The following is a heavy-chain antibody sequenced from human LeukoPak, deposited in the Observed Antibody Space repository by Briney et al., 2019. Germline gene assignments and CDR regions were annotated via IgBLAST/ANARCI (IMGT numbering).Heavy chain of an antibody. V-gene: IGHV3-72*01. CDR3: ASALGYCSSTSCDY. J-gene: IGHJ4*02. D-gene: IGHD2-2*01. CDR1: GFTFSDHY. CDR2: TRNKANSYTT. Sequence: GGSLRLSCAASGFTFSDHYMDWVRQAPGKGLEWVGRTRNKANSYTTEYAASVKGRFTISRDDSKNSLYLQMNSLKTEDTAVYYCASALGYCSSTSCDYWGQGALVTVSS.